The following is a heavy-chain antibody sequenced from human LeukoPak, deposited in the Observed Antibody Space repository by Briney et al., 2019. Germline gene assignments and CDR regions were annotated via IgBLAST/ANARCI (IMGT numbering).Heavy chain of an antibody. CDR2: IYYSGST. Sequence: SETLSLTCTVSGGSISSYYWSWIRQPSGKGLEWIGYIYYSGSTNYNPPLKSRVTISVDTSKNQFSLKLSSVTAADTAVYYCARTSGSYFYYYGMDVWGQGTTVTVSS. V-gene: IGHV4-59*01. CDR3: ARTSGSYFYYYGMDV. CDR1: GGSISSYY. D-gene: IGHD1-26*01. J-gene: IGHJ6*02.